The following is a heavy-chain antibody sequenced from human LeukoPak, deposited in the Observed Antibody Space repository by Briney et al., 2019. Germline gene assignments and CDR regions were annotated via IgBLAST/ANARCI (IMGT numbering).Heavy chain of an antibody. CDR2: ISSSGTTK. V-gene: IGHV3-48*03. CDR1: GFTFSSYE. J-gene: IGHJ4*02. Sequence: GGSLRLSCAASGFTFSSYEMNWVRQAPGKGLEWISYISSSGTTKYYADSVKGRFTISRDNAKNSLHLQMNSLRAEDTAVYYCARDPAVSYDYVWGSFAGYWGQGTLVTVSS. D-gene: IGHD3-16*01. CDR3: ARDPAVSYDYVWGSFAGY.